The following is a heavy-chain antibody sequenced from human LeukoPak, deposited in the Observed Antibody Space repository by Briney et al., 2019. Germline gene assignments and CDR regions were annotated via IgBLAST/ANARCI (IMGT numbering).Heavy chain of an antibody. D-gene: IGHD2-2*01. CDR3: ARGYCSSTTCSFRRYFDY. Sequence: GGSLGLSCAGSGFTFNSFMMHWVRQAPGKGLEYVSAISTSGDSTYYVNSVKDRFTISRDNSKNTLYLQMGSLRAEDMAVYYCARGYCSSTTCSFRRYFDYWGQGALVTVSS. V-gene: IGHV3-64*01. J-gene: IGHJ4*02. CDR1: GFTFNSFM. CDR2: ISTSGDST.